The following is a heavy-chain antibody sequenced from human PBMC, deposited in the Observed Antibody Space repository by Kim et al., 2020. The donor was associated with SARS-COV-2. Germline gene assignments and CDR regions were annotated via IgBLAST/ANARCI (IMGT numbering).Heavy chain of an antibody. CDR2: IYYSGST. V-gene: IGHV4-31*03. Sequence: SETLSLTCTVSGGSISSGDHYWNWIRQHPGKGLEWIGYIYYSGSTYYNPSLKSRVTISVDTSKNQFSLKLSSVTAADTAVYYCARLLYSSSHFDYWGQGTLVTVSS. CDR3: ARLLYSSSHFDY. D-gene: IGHD6-6*01. CDR1: GGSISSGDHY. J-gene: IGHJ4*02.